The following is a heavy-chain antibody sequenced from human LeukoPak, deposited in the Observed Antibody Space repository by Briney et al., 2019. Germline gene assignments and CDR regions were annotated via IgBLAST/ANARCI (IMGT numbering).Heavy chain of an antibody. D-gene: IGHD2-15*01. Sequence: GASVKVSCKASGYTFTNYYIHWVRQAPGQGLEWMGIINPSGGSTSYAQKFQGRVTMTRDMSTSTVYMELRSLRPDDTAVYYGARNSLCGSCYFYYYYYYMDVWGKGTTVTISS. J-gene: IGHJ6*03. V-gene: IGHV1-46*01. CDR2: INPSGGST. CDR3: ARNSLCGSCYFYYYYYYMDV. CDR1: GYTFTNYY.